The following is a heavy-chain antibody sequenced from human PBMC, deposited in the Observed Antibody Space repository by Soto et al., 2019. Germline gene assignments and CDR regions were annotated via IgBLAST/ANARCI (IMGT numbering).Heavy chain of an antibody. J-gene: IGHJ5*02. Sequence: GASVKVSCKASGYTFTGYYIHWVRQAFGQGLECVRGINPNSGASYYAQKFKGRGTMTRDTSIITAYIELSSLRSDAPSVYYCASYCSSTSCQCNPWGQGTLVTVSS. CDR2: INPNSGAS. V-gene: IGHV1-2*02. CDR1: GYTFTGYY. CDR3: ASYCSSTSCQCNP. D-gene: IGHD2-2*01.